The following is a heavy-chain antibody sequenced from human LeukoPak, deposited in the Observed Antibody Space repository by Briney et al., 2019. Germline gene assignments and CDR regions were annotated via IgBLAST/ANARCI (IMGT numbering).Heavy chain of an antibody. CDR3: ARDYSDYGVDY. V-gene: IGHV4-34*10. Sequence: PSETLSLTCAVYGEPSIGYYWAWIRQPPGKGLEWIGEINDSGSTDYNSGTTNYNPSLKSRVTMTRDTSTSTVYMELSSLRSEDTAVYYCARDYSDYGVDYWGQGTLVTVSS. D-gene: IGHD4-17*01. CDR2: INDSGSTDYNSGTT. J-gene: IGHJ4*02. CDR1: GEPSIGYY.